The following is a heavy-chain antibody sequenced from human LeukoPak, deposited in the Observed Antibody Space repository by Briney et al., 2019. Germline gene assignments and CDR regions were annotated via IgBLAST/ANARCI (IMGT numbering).Heavy chain of an antibody. J-gene: IGHJ4*02. CDR3: ARDIQGSYVADY. CDR2: ISGSGGST. D-gene: IGHD2-15*01. Sequence: GGSLRLSCAASGFTFSDYYMSWIRQAPGKGLEWVSAISGSGGSTYYADSVKGLFTISRDNAKNSLYLQMNSLRAEDTAVYYCARDIQGSYVADYWGQGTLVTVSS. V-gene: IGHV3-11*04. CDR1: GFTFSDYY.